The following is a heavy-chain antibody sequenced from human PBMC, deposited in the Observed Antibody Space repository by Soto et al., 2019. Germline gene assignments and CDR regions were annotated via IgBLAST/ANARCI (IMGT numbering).Heavy chain of an antibody. CDR2: IVVGSGDA. V-gene: IGHV1-58*01. CDR1: GFTFSSSV. Sequence: SVKVSCKASGFTFSSSVVQWVRQARGQRDEWIGWIVVGSGDASYADSVEGRFTISRDNARNTVYLQMNGLGVEDTALYYCAREFDFDWLLSGFSSHFDHWGQGALVTVSS. J-gene: IGHJ5*02. CDR3: AREFDFDWLLSGFSSHFDH. D-gene: IGHD3-9*01.